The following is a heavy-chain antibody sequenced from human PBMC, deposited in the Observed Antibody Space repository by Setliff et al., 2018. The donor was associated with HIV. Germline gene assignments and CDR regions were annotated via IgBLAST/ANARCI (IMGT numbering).Heavy chain of an antibody. CDR3: ARGRTQWPNYNYFDP. CDR2: IYHSGST. Sequence: PSETLSLTCAVSGYSISSGYYWGWIRQPPGKGLEWIGNIYHSGSTYYNPSLKSRVTISVDTSKSQFSLKLSSLTAADTAVYYCARGRTQWPNYNYFDPWGLGTLVTVSS. CDR1: GYSISSGYY. J-gene: IGHJ5*02. V-gene: IGHV4-38-2*01. D-gene: IGHD6-19*01.